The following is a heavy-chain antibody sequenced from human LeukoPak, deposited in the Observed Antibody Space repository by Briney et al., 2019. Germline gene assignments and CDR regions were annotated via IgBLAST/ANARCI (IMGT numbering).Heavy chain of an antibody. J-gene: IGHJ5*02. Sequence: GASVTVSCKPSVYTFTTYGISWVRQAPGQGLEWMGWIGTYNGDTNYAQKLQGRVTMTTDSSTTTAYMELRSLRSDDTAVYYCARDFLCTNGVCHDCFDPWGQGTLVTVSS. D-gene: IGHD2-8*01. CDR3: ARDFLCTNGVCHDCFDP. V-gene: IGHV1-18*01. CDR2: IGTYNGDT. CDR1: VYTFTTYG.